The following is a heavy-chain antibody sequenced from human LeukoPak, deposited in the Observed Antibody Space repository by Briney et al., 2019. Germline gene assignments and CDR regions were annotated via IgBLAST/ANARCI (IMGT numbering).Heavy chain of an antibody. J-gene: IGHJ6*02. CDR1: GGPISCYY. Sequence: SETLSLTCTVSGGPISCYYWSWIRQPPGKGLEWIGYIYHSGSTYYNPSLKSRVTISVDRSKNQFSLKLSSVTAADTAVYYCARLPYDDSSGYYGGYYYYGMDVWGQGTTVTVSS. D-gene: IGHD3-22*01. CDR2: IYHSGST. V-gene: IGHV4-59*08. CDR3: ARLPYDDSSGYYGGYYYYGMDV.